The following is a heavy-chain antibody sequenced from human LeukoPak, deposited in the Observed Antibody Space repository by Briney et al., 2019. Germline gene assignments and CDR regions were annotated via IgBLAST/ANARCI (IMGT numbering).Heavy chain of an antibody. CDR1: GGTFSSYA. Sequence: SVKVSCKASGGTFSSYAISWVRQAPGQGLEWMGGIIPIFGTANYAQKFQGRVTITTDESTSTAYMELSSLRSEDTAVYYCVVGGLYYDSSGYYFTFDDGGQGTLVTVSS. D-gene: IGHD3-22*01. V-gene: IGHV1-69*05. J-gene: IGHJ4*02. CDR3: VVGGLYYDSSGYYFTFDD. CDR2: IIPIFGTA.